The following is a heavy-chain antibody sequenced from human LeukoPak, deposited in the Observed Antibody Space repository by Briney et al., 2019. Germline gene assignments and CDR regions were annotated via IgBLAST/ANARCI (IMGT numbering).Heavy chain of an antibody. CDR1: GFTFSSYA. Sequence: GGSLRLSCAASGFTFSSYAMSWVRQAPGKGLEGVSAISRSGENTYYADSVKGRFTISRDNSNNTLYLQMNSLRAEDTAVYYCAKVLPIYFSPSSWFYPWGQGTLVTVSS. V-gene: IGHV3-23*01. CDR2: ISRSGENT. D-gene: IGHD3-3*01. J-gene: IGHJ5*02. CDR3: AKVLPIYFSPSSWFYP.